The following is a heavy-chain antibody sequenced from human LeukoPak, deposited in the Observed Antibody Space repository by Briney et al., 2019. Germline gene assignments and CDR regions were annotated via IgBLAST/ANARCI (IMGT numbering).Heavy chain of an antibody. CDR1: GFTFSSCA. D-gene: IGHD6-13*01. CDR2: ISGSGGST. J-gene: IGHJ2*01. Sequence: PGGSLRLSCAASGFTFSSCAMSWVRQAPGKGLEWVSAISGSGGSTYYADSVKGRFTISRDNSKNTLFLQMNSLRAEDTAVYYCAKGYISSWNYWYFDLWGRGTLVTVSS. CDR3: AKGYISSWNYWYFDL. V-gene: IGHV3-23*01.